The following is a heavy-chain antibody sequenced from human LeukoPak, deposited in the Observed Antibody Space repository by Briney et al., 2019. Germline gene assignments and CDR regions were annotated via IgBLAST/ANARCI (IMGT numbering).Heavy chain of an antibody. Sequence: QPGGSLRLSCAASGFTFSSYAMSWVRQAPGKGLEWVSAISGSGGSTYYADSVKGRFTISRDSSKNTLYLQMNSLRAEDTAVYYCANPGYDFWSGYFYGMDVWGQGTTVTVSS. D-gene: IGHD3-3*01. CDR3: ANPGYDFWSGYFYGMDV. CDR2: ISGSGGST. J-gene: IGHJ6*02. CDR1: GFTFSSYA. V-gene: IGHV3-23*01.